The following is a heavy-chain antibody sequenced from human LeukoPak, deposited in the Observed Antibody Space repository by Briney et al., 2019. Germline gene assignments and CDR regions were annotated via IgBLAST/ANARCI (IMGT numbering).Heavy chain of an antibody. V-gene: IGHV3-7*01. D-gene: IGHD5-12*01. CDR2: INQGGSVK. J-gene: IGHJ4*02. CDR3: ARVGYSGWNLEY. Sequence: PGGYLRLSCAASGFTFRSYWMSWVRQAPGKGLEWVANINQGGSVKYYADSVKGRFTISRDDAKNSLYVQMNSLRDEDTAVYYCARVGYSGWNLEYWGQGTLVTVSS. CDR1: GFTFRSYW.